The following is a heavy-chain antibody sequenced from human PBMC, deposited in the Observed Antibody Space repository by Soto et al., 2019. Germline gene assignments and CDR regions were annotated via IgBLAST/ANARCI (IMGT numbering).Heavy chain of an antibody. J-gene: IGHJ3*02. D-gene: IGHD1-1*01. CDR1: GVTLIDYS. V-gene: IGHV3-64*01. CDR3: ARVSGLGQAAFDI. Sequence: GGSLRLSCAASGVTLIDYSMHWVRQAAGKGLEYVSAISYKRDTTYYAKSVKGRFTISRDNSKNTLYLQMGSLRSEDMAVYYCARVSGLGQAAFDIWGQGTMVTVSS. CDR2: ISYKRDTT.